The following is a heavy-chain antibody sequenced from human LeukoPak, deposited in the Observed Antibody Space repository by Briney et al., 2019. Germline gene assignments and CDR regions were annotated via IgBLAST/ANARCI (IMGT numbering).Heavy chain of an antibody. J-gene: IGHJ6*03. Sequence: ASVKVSCKASGYTFTSYGISWVRQAPGQGLEWMGWISAYNGNTNYAQKLQGRVTMTTDTSTSTAYMELRSLRSDDTAVYYCXXXXXXXXXXXXIPDYYYYYYMDVWGQGTLVTVSS. V-gene: IGHV1-18*01. CDR3: XXXXXXXXXXXXIPDYYYYYYMDV. CDR2: ISAYNGNT. CDR1: GYTFTSYG. D-gene: IGHD2-21*01.